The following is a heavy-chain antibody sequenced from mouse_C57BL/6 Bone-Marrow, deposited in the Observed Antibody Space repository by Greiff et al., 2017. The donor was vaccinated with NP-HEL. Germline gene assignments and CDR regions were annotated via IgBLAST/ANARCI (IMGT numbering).Heavy chain of an antibody. J-gene: IGHJ1*03. CDR2: IRSKSSNYAT. Sequence: EVKLVESGGGLVQPKGSLKLSCAASGFTFNTYAMHWVRQAPGKGLEWVARIRSKSSNYATYYADSVKDRFTISRDDSQSMLYLQMNNLKTEDTAMYYCVRRGDYYGSSPDWYFDVWGTGTTVTVSS. CDR1: GFTFNTYA. CDR3: VRRGDYYGSSPDWYFDV. V-gene: IGHV10-3*01. D-gene: IGHD1-1*01.